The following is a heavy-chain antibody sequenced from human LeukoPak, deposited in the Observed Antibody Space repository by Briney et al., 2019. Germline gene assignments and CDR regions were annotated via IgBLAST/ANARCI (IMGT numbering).Heavy chain of an antibody. V-gene: IGHV1-2*02. D-gene: IGHD2-2*01. CDR3: ARVGGDIVVVPALSD. Sequence: ASVKVSCTASGYTFTGYYMHWVRQAPGQGLEWMGWINPNSGGTNYAQKFQGRVTMTRDTSISTAYMELSRLRSDDTAVYYCARVGGDIVVVPALSDWGQGTLVTVSS. CDR2: INPNSGGT. CDR1: GYTFTGYY. J-gene: IGHJ4*02.